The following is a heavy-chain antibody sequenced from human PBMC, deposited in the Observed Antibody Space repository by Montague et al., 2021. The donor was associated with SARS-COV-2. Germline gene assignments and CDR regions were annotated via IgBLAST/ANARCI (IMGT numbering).Heavy chain of an antibody. CDR2: LYYSWSN. J-gene: IGHJ6*02. D-gene: IGHD3-9*01. CDR3: ARDGSLRFEILIGPRHYYYGMDV. Sequence: SETLSLTCTGDGGCISSSSHAQGWIRQPPGPGPESIGSLYYSWSNYYNPSLKSRVTISVDTSKNQFSLKLSSVTAADTAVYYCARDGSLRFEILIGPRHYYYGMDVWGQGTTVTVSS. V-gene: IGHV4-39*07. CDR1: GGCISSSSHA.